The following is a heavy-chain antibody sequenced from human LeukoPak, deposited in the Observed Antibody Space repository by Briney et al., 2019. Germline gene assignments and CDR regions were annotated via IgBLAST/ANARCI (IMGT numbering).Heavy chain of an antibody. D-gene: IGHD6-19*01. CDR1: GEDLNNYL. CDR3: ARNRDSSGWSGVVWFDP. CDR2: VIPVLGRS. J-gene: IGHJ5*02. Sequence: AASVKVSCKSSGEDLNNYLITWVRQAPGQGLEWVGHVIPVLGRSNFAQKYQGRITITADESTNTAYMELRSLSSEDTAVYYCARNRDSSGWSGVVWFDPWGQGTLVTVSS. V-gene: IGHV1-69*11.